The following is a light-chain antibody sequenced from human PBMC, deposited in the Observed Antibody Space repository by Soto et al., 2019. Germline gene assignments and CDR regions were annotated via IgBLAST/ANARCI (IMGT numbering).Light chain of an antibody. CDR2: GTS. V-gene: IGKV3-20*01. CDR3: QQYGSSALT. Sequence: IVLTQSPGTLSLSPGERATLSCRASQSVSSGYLVWYQQRPGQPPSLLIYGTSNRAAGIPDRFSGSGSGTVFTLTIYRLEPEDSAVYYCQQYGSSALTFGGGTKVEIK. J-gene: IGKJ4*01. CDR1: QSVSSGY.